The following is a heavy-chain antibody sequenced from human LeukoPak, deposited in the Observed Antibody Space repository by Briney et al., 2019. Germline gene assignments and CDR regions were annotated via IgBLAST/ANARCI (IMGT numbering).Heavy chain of an antibody. J-gene: IGHJ4*02. CDR2: ISYDGSNK. D-gene: IGHD4-17*01. CDR3: ARETGSAVGSTDFDY. Sequence: SCKASGYTFTGYYMHWVRQAPGKGLEWVAVISYDGSNKYYADSVKGRFTISRDNSKNTLYLQMNSLRAEDTAVYYCARETGSAVGSTDFDYWGQGTLVTVSS. V-gene: IGHV3-30-3*01. CDR1: GYTFTGYY.